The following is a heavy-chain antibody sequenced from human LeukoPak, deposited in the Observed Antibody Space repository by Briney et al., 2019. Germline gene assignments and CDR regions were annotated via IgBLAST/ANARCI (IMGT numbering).Heavy chain of an antibody. Sequence: PSETLSLTCTVSGGSIISYYWSWIRQPAGKGLEWIGRIYTSGSTNYNPSLKSRVTMSVDTSKNQFSLKLSSVTAADTAVYYCARDRTYYYDGSGYYLFAPWGQGTLVTVSS. V-gene: IGHV4-4*07. CDR3: ARDRTYYYDGSGYYLFAP. CDR2: IYTSGST. D-gene: IGHD3-22*01. CDR1: GGSIISYY. J-gene: IGHJ5*02.